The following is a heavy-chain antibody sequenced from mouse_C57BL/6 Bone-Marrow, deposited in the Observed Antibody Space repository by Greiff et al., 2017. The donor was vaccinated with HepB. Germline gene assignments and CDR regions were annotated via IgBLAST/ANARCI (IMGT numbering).Heavy chain of an antibody. CDR3: ARTPYSNIFAY. D-gene: IGHD2-5*01. Sequence: EVMLVESGGGLVKPGGSLKLSCAASGFTFSDYGMHWVRQAPEKGLEWVAYISSGSSTIYYADTVKGRFTISRDNAKNTLFLQMTSLRSEDTAMYYCARTPYSNIFAYWGQGTLVTVSA. CDR2: ISSGSSTI. V-gene: IGHV5-17*01. J-gene: IGHJ3*01. CDR1: GFTFSDYG.